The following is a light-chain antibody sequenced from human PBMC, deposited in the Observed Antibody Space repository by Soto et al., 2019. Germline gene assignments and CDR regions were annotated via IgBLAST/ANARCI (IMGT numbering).Light chain of an antibody. J-gene: IGKJ2*01. V-gene: IGKV3-20*01. Sequence: ENVLTQSPGTLSLSPGERATLSCRDSQSVTNNFFAWYQQKPGQAPRLLIYGISSRATGIPDRFSGSGSGTDFTLTISRLEPEDFVVYYCQQYITLPHTFGQGTKLEVK. CDR2: GIS. CDR3: QQYITLPHT. CDR1: QSVTNNF.